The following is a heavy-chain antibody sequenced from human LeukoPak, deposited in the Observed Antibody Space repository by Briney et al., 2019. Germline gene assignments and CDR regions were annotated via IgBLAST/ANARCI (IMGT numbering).Heavy chain of an antibody. CDR2: ISPHSGGT. D-gene: IGHD5-18*01. V-gene: IGHV1-2*02. CDR1: GYTFSDYY. Sequence: ASVKVSCKTSGYTFSDYYLHWLRQAPGQGLEWMGWISPHSGGTIYAQTFQDRVTMTRDTSISTVYMDLNRLTSDDTAVYYCARTGYSYEYDYWGPGTLVTVSS. J-gene: IGHJ4*02. CDR3: ARTGYSYEYDY.